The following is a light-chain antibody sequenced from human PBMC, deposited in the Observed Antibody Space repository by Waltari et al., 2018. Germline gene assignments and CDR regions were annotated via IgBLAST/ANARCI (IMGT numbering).Light chain of an antibody. J-gene: IGLJ1*01. CDR3: QSYDSSLSGYV. V-gene: IGLV1-40*01. CDR1: SSNIGAGYD. Sequence: QSVLTQPPSVSGAPGQRVTISCTGSSSNIGAGYDVHWYQQLPGTAPKLLIYGNSKRPSGVPERFSGAKSGTSASRAITGLQAEDEADYYCQSYDSSLSGYVFGTGTKVTVL. CDR2: GNS.